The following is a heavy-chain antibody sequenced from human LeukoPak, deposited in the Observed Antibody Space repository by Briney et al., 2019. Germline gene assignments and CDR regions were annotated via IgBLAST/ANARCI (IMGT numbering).Heavy chain of an antibody. CDR1: GGSISSGGYS. CDR2: IYHSGST. V-gene: IGHV4-30-2*01. D-gene: IGHD1-26*01. CDR3: ARGGWELPFHFDY. J-gene: IGHJ4*02. Sequence: SETLSLTCAVSGGSISSGGYSWSWIRQPPGKGLEWIGYIYHSGSTYYNPSLKSRVTISVDRSKNQFSLKLTSVTAADTAVYYCARGGWELPFHFDYWGQGTLVTVSS.